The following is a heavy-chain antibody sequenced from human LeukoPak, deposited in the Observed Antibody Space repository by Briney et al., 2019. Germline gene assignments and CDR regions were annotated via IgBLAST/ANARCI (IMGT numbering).Heavy chain of an antibody. CDR2: IYPGDSDT. CDR3: ASSSMVAPPYGYYYGMDV. CDR1: GFTFSSYA. D-gene: IGHD4/OR15-4a*01. J-gene: IGHJ6*02. Sequence: PGGSLRLSCAASGFTFSSYAMSWVRQAPGKGLEWMGIIYPGDSDTRYSPSFQGQVTISADKSISTAYLQWSSLKASDTAMYYCASSSMVAPPYGYYYGMDVWGQGTTVTVSS. V-gene: IGHV5-51*01.